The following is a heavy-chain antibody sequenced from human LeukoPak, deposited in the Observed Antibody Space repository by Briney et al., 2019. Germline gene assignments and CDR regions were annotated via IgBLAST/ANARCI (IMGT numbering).Heavy chain of an antibody. CDR2: VNSDGSST. J-gene: IGHJ4*02. CDR3: SRGPPNSGSYHTD. D-gene: IGHD1-26*01. V-gene: IGHV3-74*01. CDR1: GFTFSSYW. Sequence: PGGSLRLSCAASGFTFSSYWMHWVRQAPGKGLVWVSRVNSDGSSTTYADSVKGRFTISRDNAKNTLHLQMSRLRAEDTAVYYCSRGPPNSGSYHTDWGQGTLVTVSS.